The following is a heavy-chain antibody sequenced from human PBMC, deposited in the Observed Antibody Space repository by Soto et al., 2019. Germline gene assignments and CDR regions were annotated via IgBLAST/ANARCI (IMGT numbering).Heavy chain of an antibody. CDR1: GFTFSSYS. V-gene: IGHV3-21*01. J-gene: IGHJ4*02. D-gene: IGHD1-26*01. CDR2: ISSSSSYI. Sequence: GGSLRLSCEASGFTFSSYSMNWVRQAPGKGLEWVSSISSSSSYIYYGDSVKGRFTISRDNAKNSLYLQMNSLRAEDTAVYYCASYSGSYDDYWGQGTLVTVSS. CDR3: ASYSGSYDDY.